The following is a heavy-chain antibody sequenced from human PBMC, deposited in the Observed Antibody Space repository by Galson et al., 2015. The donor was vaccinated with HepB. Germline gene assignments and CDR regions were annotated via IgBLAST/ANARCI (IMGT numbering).Heavy chain of an antibody. J-gene: IGHJ4*02. CDR3: ARRRAGSSWSDY. CDR1: GGSVSSADYY. D-gene: IGHD6-19*01. CDR2: IYYSGST. Sequence: TLSLTCAVSGGSVSSADYYWNWIRQPPGKGLEWIGNIYYSGSTYYSPSLKSRLTISVDTSKNQFSLKLNSVTAADTAVYYCARRRAGSSWSDYWGQGTLVTVSS. V-gene: IGHV4-61*08.